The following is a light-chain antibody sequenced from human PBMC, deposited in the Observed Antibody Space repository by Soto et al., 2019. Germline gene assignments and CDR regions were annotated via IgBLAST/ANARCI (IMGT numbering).Light chain of an antibody. CDR2: EVT. Sequence: QSVLTQPPSASGSPGESVTISCPGTSSDVGGHDLVSWYQQHPGKAPTLIIYEVTKRPSGAPDRFSGSKSANSASLTVSGLQAEDEADYYCSSYAGNNNPYVFGTGTKVTVL. CDR1: SSDVGGHDL. V-gene: IGLV2-8*01. CDR3: SSYAGNNNPYV. J-gene: IGLJ1*01.